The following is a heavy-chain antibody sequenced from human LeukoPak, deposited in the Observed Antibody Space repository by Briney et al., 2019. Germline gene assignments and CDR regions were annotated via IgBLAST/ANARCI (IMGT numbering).Heavy chain of an antibody. V-gene: IGHV3-48*01. CDR2: ISSTSGTI. D-gene: IGHD5-24*01. J-gene: IGHJ4*02. Sequence: GGSLRLSCAASGFIFRSHTMNWVRQGPGKGLEWVSYISSTSGTIYYADSVKGRFTISRDNAKNSLYLQMNSLKTEDTAVYYCTPDPKAYNLDYWGQGTLVTVSS. CDR1: GFIFRSHT. CDR3: TPDPKAYNLDY.